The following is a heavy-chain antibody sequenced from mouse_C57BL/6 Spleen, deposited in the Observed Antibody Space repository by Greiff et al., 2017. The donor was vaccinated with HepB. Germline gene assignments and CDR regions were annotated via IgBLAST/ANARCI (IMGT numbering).Heavy chain of an antibody. CDR3: AREGSITTVVVDY. Sequence: QVQLQQPGAELVRPGSSVKLSCKASGYTFTSYWMHWVKQRPIQGLEWIGNIDPSDSETHYNQKFKDKATLTVDKSSSTAYMQLSSLTSEDSAVYYCAREGSITTVVVDYWGQGTTLTVSS. D-gene: IGHD1-1*01. CDR1: GYTFTSYW. J-gene: IGHJ2*01. CDR2: IDPSDSET. V-gene: IGHV1-52*01.